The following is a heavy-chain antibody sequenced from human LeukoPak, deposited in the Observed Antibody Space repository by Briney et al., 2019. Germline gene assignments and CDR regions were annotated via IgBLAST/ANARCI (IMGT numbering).Heavy chain of an antibody. V-gene: IGHV3-30*03. D-gene: IGHD5-12*01. CDR3: ARAPYSGYDPKAPDY. J-gene: IGHJ4*02. CDR1: GFTFSSYG. Sequence: GGSLRLSCVASGFTFSSYGMHWVRQAPGKGLEGVAVISYDGRKKYFADSVKGRFTISRDNAKNTLYLQMNSLGVEDPAVSYCARAPYSGYDPKAPDYWGQGTLVTVSS. CDR2: ISYDGRKK.